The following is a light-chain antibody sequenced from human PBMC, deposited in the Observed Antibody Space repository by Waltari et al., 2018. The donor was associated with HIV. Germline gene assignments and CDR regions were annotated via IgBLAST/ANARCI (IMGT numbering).Light chain of an antibody. V-gene: IGKV4-1*01. CDR3: QQHYDSPIT. CDR2: WAS. Sequence: DIVMTQSPDSLAVSLGERATINCKSSQSVLYSSNNKNYLAWYQQKSGQPPKPLISWASTRESGVPDRFSGSGSGTDFTLTISSLQAEDVAVYYCQQHYDSPITFGQGTRLEIK. CDR1: QSVLYSSNNKNY. J-gene: IGKJ5*01.